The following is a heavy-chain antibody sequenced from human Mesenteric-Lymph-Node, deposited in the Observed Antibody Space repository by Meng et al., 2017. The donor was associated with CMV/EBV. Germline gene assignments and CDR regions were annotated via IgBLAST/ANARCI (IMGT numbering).Heavy chain of an antibody. Sequence: ACKASGHTFTSHGLSWVRQAPGQGLEWMGWINVYNGRTKYVQSLQGRVTMTTDTSTSTAYMELRSLRSDDTAVYYCARDPDDAFDIWGQGTMVTVSS. CDR3: ARDPDDAFDI. CDR1: GHTFTSHG. V-gene: IGHV1-18*01. CDR2: INVYNGRT. J-gene: IGHJ3*02.